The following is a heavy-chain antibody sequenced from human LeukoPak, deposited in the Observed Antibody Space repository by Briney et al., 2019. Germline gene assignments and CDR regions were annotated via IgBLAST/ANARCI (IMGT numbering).Heavy chain of an antibody. D-gene: IGHD4-17*01. CDR1: GYTFTGYY. J-gene: IGHJ3*02. V-gene: IGHV1-2*02. CDR3: ARAHVYGDYEGGDAFDI. Sequence: GASVKVSCKASGYTFTGYYMHWVRQAPGQGLEWTGWINPNSGGTNYAQKFQGRVTMTRDTSISTAYMELSRLRSDDTAVYYCARAHVYGDYEGGDAFDIWGQGTMVTVSS. CDR2: INPNSGGT.